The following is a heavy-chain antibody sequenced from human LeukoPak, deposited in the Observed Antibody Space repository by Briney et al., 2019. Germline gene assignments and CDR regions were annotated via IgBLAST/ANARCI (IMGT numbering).Heavy chain of an antibody. D-gene: IGHD3-10*01. CDR2: ISSSSSYI. V-gene: IGHV3-21*01. CDR3: ARGMGFGEAYYYYMDV. CDR1: GFTFSTYG. J-gene: IGHJ6*03. Sequence: PGGSLRLSCAASGFTFSTYGMSWVRQAPGKGLEWVSSISSSSSYIYYADSVKGRFTISRDNAKNSLYLQMNSLRAEDTAVYYCARGMGFGEAYYYYMDVWGKGTTVTVSS.